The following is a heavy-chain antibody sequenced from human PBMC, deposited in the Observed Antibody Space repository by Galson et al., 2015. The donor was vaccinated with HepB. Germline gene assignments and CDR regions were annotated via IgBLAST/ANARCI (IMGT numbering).Heavy chain of an antibody. J-gene: IGHJ4*02. V-gene: IGHV3-23*01. Sequence: SLRLSCAASGFAFSRYAMSWVRQAPGKGLEWVSAISGSDDSTYFADSGKGRFSIFRDNSKDTLYLQLNSLRAEDTAVYYFAAHTADGASTFDLWGQGAQVTVSS. D-gene: IGHD4-17*01. CDR3: AAHTADGASTFDL. CDR2: ISGSDDST. CDR1: GFAFSRYA.